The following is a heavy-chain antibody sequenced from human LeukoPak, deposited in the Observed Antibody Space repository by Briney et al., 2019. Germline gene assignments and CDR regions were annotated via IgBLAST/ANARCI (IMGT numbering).Heavy chain of an antibody. J-gene: IGHJ4*02. D-gene: IGHD3-22*01. CDR3: ATGPRYYYLH. CDR1: GGSFSGYY. Sequence: SETLSLTCAVYGGSFSGYYWSWIRQPPGKGLEWMGEINHSGSTNYNPSLKSRLTISVDTSKNQFSLKLSSVTAADTAVYYCATGPRYYYLHWGQGTLVTVSS. V-gene: IGHV4-34*01. CDR2: INHSGST.